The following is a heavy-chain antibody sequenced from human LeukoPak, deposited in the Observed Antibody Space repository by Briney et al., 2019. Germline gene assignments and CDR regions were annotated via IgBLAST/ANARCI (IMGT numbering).Heavy chain of an antibody. CDR3: ARGGGLDV. CDR1: GFTFSSYA. CDR2: ISYDGSNK. V-gene: IGHV3-30*04. J-gene: IGHJ6*02. Sequence: GGSLRLSCAASGFTFSSYAMHWVRQAPGKGLEWVAVISYDGSNKYYADSVKGRFTISRDNAKNSLYLQMSNLRAEDTAVYFCARGGGLDVWGQGATVTVSS. D-gene: IGHD3-16*01.